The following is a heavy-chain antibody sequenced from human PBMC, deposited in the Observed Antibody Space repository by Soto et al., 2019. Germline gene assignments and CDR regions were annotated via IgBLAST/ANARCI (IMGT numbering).Heavy chain of an antibody. D-gene: IGHD2-2*01. CDR2: INAGNGNT. Sequence: QVQLVQSGAEVKKPGASVKVSCKASGYTFTNYAMHSVRQAPGQRPEWMGWINAGNGNTKFSQRFQGRVTITRDTTAHIAYMELSSLTSGDTALYYFATAGFCSTTSCSAAFDIWGQGTMVTVSS. V-gene: IGHV1-3*01. J-gene: IGHJ3*02. CDR1: GYTFTNYA. CDR3: ATAGFCSTTSCSAAFDI.